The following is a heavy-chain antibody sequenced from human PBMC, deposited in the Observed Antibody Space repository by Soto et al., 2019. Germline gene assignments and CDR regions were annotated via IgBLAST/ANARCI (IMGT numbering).Heavy chain of an antibody. CDR3: ARSRTGTTYGGMDV. CDR1: GFAVSSNY. CDR2: IHSGGDT. J-gene: IGHJ6*02. Sequence: EVPLVESGGDLVQPGGSPRLSCAASGFAVSSNYMTWVRQAPGKGLEWVSVIHSGGDTHYADSVRGRFTISRDNSKNTLYLQMNSLRAEDTAVYYCARSRTGTTYGGMDVWGQGTTVTVSS. V-gene: IGHV3-66*01. D-gene: IGHD1-7*01.